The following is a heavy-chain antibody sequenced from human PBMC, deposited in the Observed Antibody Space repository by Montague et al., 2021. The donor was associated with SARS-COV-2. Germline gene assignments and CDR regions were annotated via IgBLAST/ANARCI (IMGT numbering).Heavy chain of an antibody. CDR2: INNSGST. CDR1: GGSFSGHY. Sequence: SETLSLTCAVYGGSFSGHYWSWIRQPPGKGLEWIGEINNSGSTNYNPSLKSRVTISVDTSKNQFSLKLHSVTAADTAVYYCARGRIAVSMIVVVLTGASYYMDVWGKGTTVTVSS. D-gene: IGHD3-22*01. CDR3: ARGRIAVSMIVVVLTGASYYMDV. V-gene: IGHV4-34*01. J-gene: IGHJ6*03.